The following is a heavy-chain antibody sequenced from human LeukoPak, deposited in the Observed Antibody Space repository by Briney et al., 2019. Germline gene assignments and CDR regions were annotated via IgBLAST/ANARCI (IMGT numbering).Heavy chain of an antibody. D-gene: IGHD4-17*01. CDR1: GFTFSSFS. CDR2: ISSSSSST. J-gene: IGHJ4*02. CDR3: ARVIGSYGDSAY. Sequence: GGSLRLSCAASGFTFSSFSMNWVRQAPGKGLEWISYISSSSSSTYYADSVKGRFSISRDNAKNSLYLQMNSLRAEDTAVYYCARVIGSYGDSAYWGQGTLVTVSS. V-gene: IGHV3-48*04.